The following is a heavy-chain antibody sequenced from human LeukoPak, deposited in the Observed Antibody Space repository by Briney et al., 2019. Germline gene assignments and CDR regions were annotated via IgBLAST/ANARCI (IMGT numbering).Heavy chain of an antibody. CDR3: AREPFSMARESTRNAFDI. D-gene: IGHD3-10*01. J-gene: IGHJ3*02. CDR2: ISSRRSYI. Sequence: GGSLRLSCAPSGFTFSSYSMNCVRQAPGEVLEWVSSISSRRSYIYYADSVKGRFTISTDNAKNSLYLQMNSLRAEDTAVYYCAREPFSMARESTRNAFDIWGQGTMVTVSS. V-gene: IGHV3-21*01. CDR1: GFTFSSYS.